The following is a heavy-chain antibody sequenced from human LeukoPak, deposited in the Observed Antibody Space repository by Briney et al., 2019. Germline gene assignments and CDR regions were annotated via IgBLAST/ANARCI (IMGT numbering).Heavy chain of an antibody. CDR1: GFTFANSW. CDR2: IKQDGSTK. CDR3: TRDTIGSLDY. V-gene: IGHV3-7*01. Sequence: GGSLRLSCAASGFTFANSWMAWVRQAPRKGLEWVANIKQDGSTKHYADSLKGRFTISRDNPKNSLFLQMNNLRADDTAIYYCTRDTIGSLDYWGQGILATVAS. D-gene: IGHD1-26*01. J-gene: IGHJ4*02.